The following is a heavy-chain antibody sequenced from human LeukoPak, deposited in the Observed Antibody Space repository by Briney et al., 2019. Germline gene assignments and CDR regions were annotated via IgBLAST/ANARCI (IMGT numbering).Heavy chain of an antibody. Sequence: QPGRSLRLSCAASGFTFSSYGMHWVRQAPGKGLEWVAVISFYESNKYCSDSVKGRFTSSRDNSKNTLYLQMNSLRAEDTAVYYCAKDPIPGRIAAAGTGWFDYWGQGTLVTVSS. CDR1: GFTFSSYG. J-gene: IGHJ5*01. D-gene: IGHD6-13*01. CDR3: AKDPIPGRIAAAGTGWFDY. V-gene: IGHV3-30*18. CDR2: ISFYESNK.